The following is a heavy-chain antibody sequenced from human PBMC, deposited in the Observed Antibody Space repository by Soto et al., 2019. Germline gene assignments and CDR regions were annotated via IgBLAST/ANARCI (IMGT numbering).Heavy chain of an antibody. CDR1: GYTFTNSG. Sequence: GASVKVSCKASGYTFTNSGISWVRQAPGQGLEWMGWISTDNGNTNYAQHLQGRVSMTTDTSTSTAYMELRSLRSDDTAVYYCAREGPPGLNWGQGTLVTVSS. CDR3: AREGPPGLN. J-gene: IGHJ4*02. CDR2: ISTDNGNT. V-gene: IGHV1-18*01. D-gene: IGHD6-25*01.